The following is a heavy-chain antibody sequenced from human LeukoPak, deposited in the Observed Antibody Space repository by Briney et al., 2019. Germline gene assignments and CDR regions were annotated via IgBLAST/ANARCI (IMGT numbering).Heavy chain of an antibody. CDR3: AIYGVTRGE. CDR2: IYYSGST. J-gene: IGHJ4*02. D-gene: IGHD2-21*02. V-gene: IGHV4-39*01. Sequence: SETLSLTCTVSGGSISSSSYYGGWSRQPPGKGLEWIGSIYYSGSTYYNPSLKSRVTTSVDTSKNQFSLKLSSVTAADTAVYYCAIYGVTRGEWGQGTLVTVSS. CDR1: GGSISSSSYY.